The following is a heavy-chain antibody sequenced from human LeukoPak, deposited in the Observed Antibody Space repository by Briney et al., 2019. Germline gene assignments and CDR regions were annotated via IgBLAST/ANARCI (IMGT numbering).Heavy chain of an antibody. V-gene: IGHV4-38-2*02. CDR2: IYHSGST. D-gene: IGHD3-10*01. Sequence: PSETLSLTCSFSGYSISSGYYWGWIRQPPGQGLEWIGNIYHSGSTYYNPSLKSRVTISVDTSKNQFSLKLSSVTAADTAVYYCARDTYYYGSGSLSFDYWGQGSLVTVSS. CDR3: ARDTYYYGSGSLSFDY. CDR1: GYSISSGYY. J-gene: IGHJ4*02.